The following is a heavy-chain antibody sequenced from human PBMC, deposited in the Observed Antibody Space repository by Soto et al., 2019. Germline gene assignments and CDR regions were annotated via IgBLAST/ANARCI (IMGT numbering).Heavy chain of an antibody. J-gene: IGHJ5*02. Sequence: SETLSLTCAVSRGSISSSNWWSWVRQPQGKGLKWIGEIYHSGSTNYNPSLKSRVTISVDKSKNQFSLKLSSVTAADPAVYYCASASHPPWFDPWGQGTLVTVSS. CDR3: ASASHPPWFDP. V-gene: IGHV4-4*02. CDR2: IYHSGST. CDR1: RGSISSSNW.